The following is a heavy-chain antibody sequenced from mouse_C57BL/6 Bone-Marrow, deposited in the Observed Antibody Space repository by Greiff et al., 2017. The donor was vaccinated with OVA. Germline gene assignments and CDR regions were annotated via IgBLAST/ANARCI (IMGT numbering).Heavy chain of an antibody. CDR2: INPNNGGT. CDR1: GYTFTDYN. D-gene: IGHD2-2*01. Sequence: EVKLMESGPELVKPGASVKMSCKASGYTFTDYNMHWVKQSHGKSLEWIGYINPNNGGTSYNQKFKGKATLTVNKSSSTAYMELRSLTSEDSAVYYCARSIWLPSWFAYGGQGTLVTVSA. V-gene: IGHV1-22*01. J-gene: IGHJ3*01. CDR3: ARSIWLPSWFAY.